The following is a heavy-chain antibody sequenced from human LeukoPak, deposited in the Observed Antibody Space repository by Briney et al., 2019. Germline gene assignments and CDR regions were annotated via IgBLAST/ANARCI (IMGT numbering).Heavy chain of an antibody. CDR2: IDPSDSYT. D-gene: IGHD5-24*01. V-gene: IGHV5-10-1*01. CDR3: ARQNGRDGCNLAFDI. J-gene: IGHJ3*02. CDR1: GYSFTSYW. Sequence: GESLKISCKGSGYSFTSYWISWVRQMPGKGLEWMGRIDPSDSYTNYSPSFQGHVTISADKSISTAYLQWSSLKASDTAMYYCARQNGRDGCNLAFDIWGQGTMVTVSS.